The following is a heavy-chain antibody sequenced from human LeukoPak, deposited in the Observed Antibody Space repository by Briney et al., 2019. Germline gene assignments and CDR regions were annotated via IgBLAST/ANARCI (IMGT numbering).Heavy chain of an antibody. CDR2: MKQDGSEK. D-gene: IGHD3-10*01. CDR1: GFTFSSYW. CDR3: ARTFADLLWFGELHRGFDY. Sequence: GGSLRLSCAASGFTFSSYWMSWVRQAPGKGLEWVANMKQDGSEKYYVDSVKGRFTISRDNAKNSLYLQMNSLRAEDTAVYYCARTFADLLWFGELHRGFDYWGQGTLVTVTS. J-gene: IGHJ4*02. V-gene: IGHV3-7*01.